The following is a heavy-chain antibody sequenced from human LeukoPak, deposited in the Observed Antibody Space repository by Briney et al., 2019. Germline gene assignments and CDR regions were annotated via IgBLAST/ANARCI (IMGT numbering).Heavy chain of an antibody. CDR1: GFTFNTYT. CDR3: AKDKTYDDFWSGHDAFDI. CDR2: ISGSGDST. D-gene: IGHD3-3*01. V-gene: IGHV3-23*01. J-gene: IGHJ3*02. Sequence: PGGALRLSCAASGFTFNTYTMNWVRQAPGKGLEWVSVISGSGDSTYYADSVKGRFTISRDISKNTLYLQMKSLRAGDTAVYYCAKDKTYDDFWSGHDAFDIWGQGTMVTVSS.